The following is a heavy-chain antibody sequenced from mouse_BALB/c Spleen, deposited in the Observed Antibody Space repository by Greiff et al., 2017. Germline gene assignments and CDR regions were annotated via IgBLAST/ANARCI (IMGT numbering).Heavy chain of an antibody. CDR3: ARGGDYFDY. J-gene: IGHJ2*01. CDR2: INPGSGGT. Sequence: QVQLKESGAELVRPGTSVKVSCKASGYAFTNYLIEWVKQRPGQGLEWIGVINPGSGGTNYNEKFKGKATLTADKSSSTAYMQLSSLTSDDSAVYFCARGGDYFDYWGQGTTLTVSS. CDR1: GYAFTNYL. V-gene: IGHV1-54*01.